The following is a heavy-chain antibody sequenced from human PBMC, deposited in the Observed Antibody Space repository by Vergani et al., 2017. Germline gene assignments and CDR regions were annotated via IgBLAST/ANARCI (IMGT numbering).Heavy chain of an antibody. CDR1: GGSISSSHW. CDR3: ARALKLRYSPFGDYYYYGMDV. CDR2: IYHSGST. V-gene: IGHV4-4*03. Sequence: QVQLQESGPGLVKPPGTLSLTCAVSGGSISSSHWWSWVRQPPGKGLQWIGEIYHSGSTNYNPSLKSRVTISVDKSKNQFSLKLSSVTAADTAVYYCARALKLRYSPFGDYYYYGMDVWGQGTTVTVSS. D-gene: IGHD3-9*01. J-gene: IGHJ6*02.